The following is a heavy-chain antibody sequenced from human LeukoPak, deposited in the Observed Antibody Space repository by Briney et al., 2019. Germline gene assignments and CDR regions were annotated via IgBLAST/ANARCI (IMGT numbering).Heavy chain of an antibody. CDR3: ARDSPYTLWAVFEP. CDR1: GLTFGNAW. J-gene: IGHJ5*02. V-gene: IGHV3-23*01. Sequence: GGSLRLSCAASGLTFGNAWMSWVRQAPGKGLEWVSFISGSGGTKHYADSVKGRFTISRDSSNNLVFLQMSNLRPDDTAVYFCARDSPYTLWAVFEPWGQGTLVIVPS. CDR2: ISGSGGTK. D-gene: IGHD3-16*01.